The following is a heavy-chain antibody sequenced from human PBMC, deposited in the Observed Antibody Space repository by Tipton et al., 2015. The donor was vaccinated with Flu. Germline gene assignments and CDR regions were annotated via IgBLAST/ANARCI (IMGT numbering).Heavy chain of an antibody. CDR2: ISSRGSYI. V-gene: IGHV3-21*02. CDR3: ARDWGRTFDI. Sequence: LVQSGGGLVKPGVSLRLSCAASGFPFRTYRMNWVRQAPGKGLEWVSSISSRGSYIYYSDSVKGRFTISRDNARDALYLQMSSLRADDTAVYYCARDWGRTFDIWGQGTMVTVSS. J-gene: IGHJ3*02. D-gene: IGHD3-16*01. CDR1: GFPFRTYR.